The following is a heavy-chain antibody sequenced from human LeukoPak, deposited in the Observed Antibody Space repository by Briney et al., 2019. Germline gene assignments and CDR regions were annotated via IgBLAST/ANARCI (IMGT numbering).Heavy chain of an antibody. J-gene: IGHJ4*02. Sequence: GGSLRLSCAASGFTFSSYGMHWVRQAPGKGLEWVAVIWYDGSNKYYADSVKGRFTISRDNSKNTLYLQMNSLRAEDTAVYYCARGGATPREMATISYWGQGTLVTVSS. CDR2: IWYDGSNK. D-gene: IGHD5-24*01. CDR1: GFTFSSYG. V-gene: IGHV3-33*01. CDR3: ARGGATPREMATISY.